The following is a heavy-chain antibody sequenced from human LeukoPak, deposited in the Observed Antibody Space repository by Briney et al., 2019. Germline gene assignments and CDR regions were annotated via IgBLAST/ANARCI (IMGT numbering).Heavy chain of an antibody. J-gene: IGHJ6*04. CDR2: IIPILGIA. CDR1: GHTLTSYY. D-gene: IGHD1-26*01. Sequence: SVKVSCKASGHTLTSYYIHWVRQAPGQGLEWMGRIIPILGIANYAQKFQGRVTITADKSTSTAYMELSRLRSDDTAVYYCARDIGGGSYGMDVWGKGTTVTVSS. CDR3: ARDIGGGSYGMDV. V-gene: IGHV1-69*04.